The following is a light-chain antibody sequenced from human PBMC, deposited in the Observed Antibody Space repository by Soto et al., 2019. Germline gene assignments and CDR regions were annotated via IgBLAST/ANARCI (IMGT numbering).Light chain of an antibody. V-gene: IGKV3-11*01. CDR2: DAS. CDR3: QQRSNWPPIT. CDR1: QSVNNNY. Sequence: EIVLTQSPGTLSLSPGERATLSCRASQSVNNNYLAWYQQKPGQAPRLLIYDASNRATGIPARFSGGGSGTDFTLTIDNLEPEDFAIYYCQQRSNWPPITFGQGTRLEIK. J-gene: IGKJ5*01.